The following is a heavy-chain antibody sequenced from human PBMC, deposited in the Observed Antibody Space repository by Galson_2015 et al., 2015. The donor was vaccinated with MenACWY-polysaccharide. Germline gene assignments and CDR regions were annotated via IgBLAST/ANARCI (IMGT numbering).Heavy chain of an antibody. J-gene: IGHJ2*01. V-gene: IGHV3-23*01. CDR2: FPSSGSRP. CDR1: GFTFSASG. Sequence: SLRLSCAASGFTFSASGMGWVRPAPGKGLEWVAGFPSSGSRPYYADSVRGRFAVSRDNSDNTLYLQMNSLRAEDTAMYYWAKDRSSGTSWYYFDLWGRGTLVTVSS. CDR3: AKDRSSGTSWYYFDL. D-gene: IGHD6-19*01.